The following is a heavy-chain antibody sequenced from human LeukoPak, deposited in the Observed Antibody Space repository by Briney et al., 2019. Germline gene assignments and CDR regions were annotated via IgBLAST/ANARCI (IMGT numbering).Heavy chain of an antibody. V-gene: IGHV3-74*01. J-gene: IGHJ2*01. CDR1: GFTFSSYW. D-gene: IGHD2-15*01. CDR2: ITSDGSAT. CDR3: ARDASPGYFDL. Sequence: GGSLRLSCAVSGFTFSSYWMHWVRQGPGKGLAWVSRITSDGSATDYADSVKGRFTISRDNAKNALYLHMDSLRAEDTAVYYCARDASPGYFDLWGRGTLVTVSS.